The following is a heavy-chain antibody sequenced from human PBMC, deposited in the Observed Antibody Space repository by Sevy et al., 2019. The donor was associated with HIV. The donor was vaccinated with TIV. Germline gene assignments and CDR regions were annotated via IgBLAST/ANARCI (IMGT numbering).Heavy chain of an antibody. CDR3: ARAPVARGKYYYDSSGYKILGAFDI. Sequence: SETLSLTCTVSGGSISSYYWSWIRQPPGKGLEWIGYIYYSGSTNYNPSLKSRVTISVDTSKNQFSLKLSSVTAADTAVYYCARAPVARGKYYYDSSGYKILGAFDIWGQGTMVTVSS. CDR1: GGSISSYY. D-gene: IGHD3-22*01. CDR2: IYYSGST. V-gene: IGHV4-59*01. J-gene: IGHJ3*02.